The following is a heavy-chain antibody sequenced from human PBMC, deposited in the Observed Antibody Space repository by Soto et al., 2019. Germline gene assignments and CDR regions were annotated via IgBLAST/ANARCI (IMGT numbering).Heavy chain of an antibody. CDR3: ARGILRPNHYMDV. Sequence: QVQLQESGPGLVKPSQTLSLTCIVSGDSISRGGYFWTWIRQHPGKGLEWSGYIYDSGSAFYNPALKSRVTMSVDTSKNQFSLNLSSVTAADTAVFYCARGILRPNHYMDVWGKGTAVAVSS. J-gene: IGHJ6*03. V-gene: IGHV4-31*03. D-gene: IGHD1-26*01. CDR2: IYDSGSA. CDR1: GDSISRGGYF.